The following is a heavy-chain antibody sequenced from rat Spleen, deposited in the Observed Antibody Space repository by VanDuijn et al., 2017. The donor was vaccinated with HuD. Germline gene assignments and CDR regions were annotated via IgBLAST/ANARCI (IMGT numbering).Heavy chain of an antibody. CDR1: GFTFSDYA. CDR3: AGHVGGYCGSYYYDVMDA. CDR2: IIYDGSST. J-gene: IGHJ4*01. Sequence: EVQLVESGGGLVQPGRSLKLSCAASGFTFSDYAMAWVRQAPKKGLEWVATIIYDGSSTYYRDSVKGRFTVSRDNAKSTLYLQMDSLRSEDTATNYCAGHVGGYCGSYYYDVMDAWGQGASVTVSS. D-gene: IGHD1-12*02. V-gene: IGHV5-17*01.